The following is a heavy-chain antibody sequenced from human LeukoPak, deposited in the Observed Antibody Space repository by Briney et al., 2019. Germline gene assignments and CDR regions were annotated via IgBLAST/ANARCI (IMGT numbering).Heavy chain of an antibody. CDR3: AKEGTDYGDYPYFFDY. CDR1: GFTFSDSG. J-gene: IGHJ4*02. CDR2: ISFDGSRR. V-gene: IGHV3-30*18. Sequence: PGGSLRLSCAASGFTFSDSGMHWVRQAPGKGLEWVAIISFDGSRRFYADSVRGRFTVSRDNSKNTLFLQMDSLSADDTGVYYCAKEGTDYGDYPYFFDYWGQGTLVTASS. D-gene: IGHD4-17*01.